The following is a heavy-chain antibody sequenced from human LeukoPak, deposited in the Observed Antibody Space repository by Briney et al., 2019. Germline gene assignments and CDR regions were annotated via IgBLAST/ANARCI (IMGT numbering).Heavy chain of an antibody. CDR3: AGGVDADLHY. J-gene: IGHJ4*02. V-gene: IGHV6-1*01. D-gene: IGHD5-18*01. Sequence: SQTLSLTCAISGDSVSSNSAAWNWIRQSPSRGLEWLGRTYYRSKWSSNYAVSVKSRITIHPDTSKNQFSLQLNSVTPEDMAVYYCAGGVDADLHYWGQGTLVTVSS. CDR1: GDSVSSNSAA. CDR2: TYYRSKWSS.